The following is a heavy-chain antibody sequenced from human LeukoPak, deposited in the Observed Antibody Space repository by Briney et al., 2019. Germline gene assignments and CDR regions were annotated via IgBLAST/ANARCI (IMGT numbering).Heavy chain of an antibody. V-gene: IGHV1-2*02. J-gene: IGHJ4*02. CDR2: INPNSGGT. Sequence: AASVKVSCKASGYTFSAYYMHWVRQAPGQGLEWMGWINPNSGGTNYAQKFQGRVTMTRDTSISTAYMDLSRLRSDDTAVYYCARGGGYDEFDYWGQGTLVIVSS. CDR1: GYTFSAYY. D-gene: IGHD5-12*01. CDR3: ARGGGYDEFDY.